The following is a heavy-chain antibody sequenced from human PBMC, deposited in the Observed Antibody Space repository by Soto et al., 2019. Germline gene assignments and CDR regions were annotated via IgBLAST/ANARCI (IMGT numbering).Heavy chain of an antibody. CDR1: GGSISSGDYY. CDR2: IYYSGST. V-gene: IGHV4-30-4*01. D-gene: IGHD7-27*01. Sequence: PSETLSLTCTVSGGSISSGDYYWSWIRQPPGKGLEWIGYIYYSGSTYYNPSLKSRVTISVDTSKNQFSLKLSSVTAADTAVYYCARDGRRLTLDYWGQGTLVTVSS. J-gene: IGHJ4*02. CDR3: ARDGRRLTLDY.